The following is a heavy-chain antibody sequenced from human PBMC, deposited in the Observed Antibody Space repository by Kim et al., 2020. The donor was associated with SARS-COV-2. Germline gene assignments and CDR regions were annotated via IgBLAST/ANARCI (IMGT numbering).Heavy chain of an antibody. J-gene: IGHJ6*02. CDR2: ISYDGSNK. Sequence: GGSLRLSCAASGFTFSSYGMHWVRQAPGKGLEWVAVISYDGSNKYYADSVKGRFTISRDNSKNTLYLQMNSLRAEDTAVYYCAKELSGSDWQYYYYYGMDVWGQGTTVTVSS. CDR3: AKELSGSDWQYYYYYGMDV. V-gene: IGHV3-30*18. D-gene: IGHD3-9*01. CDR1: GFTFSSYG.